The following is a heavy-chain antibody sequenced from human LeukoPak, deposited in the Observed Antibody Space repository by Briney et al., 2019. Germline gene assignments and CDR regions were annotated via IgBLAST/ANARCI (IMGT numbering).Heavy chain of an antibody. CDR3: ARAACSSTSCYAGYYYGMDV. Sequence: SQTLSHTCTVSGDSISSGGSYWSWTRQHPGEGLEWIGYIYYSGTTQYNPSLKSRVTISIDTSKNQFSLKLTSVTAADTAVYYCARAACSSTSCYAGYYYGMDVWGQGTTVTVSS. CDR2: IYYSGTT. V-gene: IGHV4-31*03. D-gene: IGHD2-2*01. J-gene: IGHJ6*02. CDR1: GDSISSGGSY.